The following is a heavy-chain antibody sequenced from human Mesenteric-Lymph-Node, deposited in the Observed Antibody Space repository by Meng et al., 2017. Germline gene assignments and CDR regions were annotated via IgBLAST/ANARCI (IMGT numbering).Heavy chain of an antibody. CDR3: AREEDGGCSG. CDR1: GDSVFSNSAS. CDR2: TYYRSKWYN. V-gene: IGHV6-1*01. Sequence: QGQLHQSGPGLVKPSQTLSLTCGISGDSVFSNSASWNWIRQSPSGGLEWLGRTYYRSKWYNEYALSVKSRININPDTSKNQVSLQLNSVTPEDTAVYYCAREEDGGCSGWGQGTLVTVSS. D-gene: IGHD4-23*01. J-gene: IGHJ1*01.